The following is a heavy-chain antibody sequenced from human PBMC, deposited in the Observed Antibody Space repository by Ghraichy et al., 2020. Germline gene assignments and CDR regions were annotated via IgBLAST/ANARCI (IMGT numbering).Heavy chain of an antibody. Sequence: LSLTCAASGFTFSSYAMSWVRQAPGKGLEWVSAISGSGGSTYYADSVKGRFTISRDNSKNTLYLQMNSLRAEDTAVYYCAKEKDTAMGTFDYWGQGTLVTVSS. CDR1: GFTFSSYA. V-gene: IGHV3-23*01. D-gene: IGHD5-18*01. CDR2: ISGSGGST. CDR3: AKEKDTAMGTFDY. J-gene: IGHJ4*02.